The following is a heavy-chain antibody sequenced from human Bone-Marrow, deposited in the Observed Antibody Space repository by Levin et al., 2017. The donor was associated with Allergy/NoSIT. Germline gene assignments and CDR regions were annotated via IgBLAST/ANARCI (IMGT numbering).Heavy chain of an antibody. CDR1: NGSVISGDYS. Sequence: SETLSLTCAVSNGSVISGDYSWSWIRQPPGKGLEWIGYIFGRGTTFYNPSLRSRVTMSVDRSRNQFSPNLRSVTAADTAVYYCVRGMQIIATTPFDTWGQGTQVTVSS. CDR3: VRGMQIIATTPFDT. D-gene: IGHD1-26*01. V-gene: IGHV4-30-2*01. J-gene: IGHJ5*02. CDR2: IFGRGTT.